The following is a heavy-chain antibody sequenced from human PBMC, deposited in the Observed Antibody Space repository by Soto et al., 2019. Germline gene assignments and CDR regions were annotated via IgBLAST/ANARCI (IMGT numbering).Heavy chain of an antibody. D-gene: IGHD3-3*01. Sequence: QLQLQESGPGLGKPSETLSLTCTVSGGSINSSSYYWGWIRQPPGRGLEWIGSIYYSGSTYYNPSLKGPVTLSVDTSKNQFSLKLSSVTAADTAVYYCARAAIFGVYIDYWGQGTLVTVSS. V-gene: IGHV4-39*01. J-gene: IGHJ4*02. CDR2: IYYSGST. CDR1: GGSINSSSYY. CDR3: ARAAIFGVYIDY.